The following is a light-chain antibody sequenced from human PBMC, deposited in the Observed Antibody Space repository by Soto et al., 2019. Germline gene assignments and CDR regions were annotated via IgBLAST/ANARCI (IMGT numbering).Light chain of an antibody. Sequence: QSVLTQPRSVSGSPGQSVTISCTGTSSDVGGYNYVSWYQQHPGKAPKLMIYEVSKRPSGVPDRFSGSKSGNTASLTVSGLQAEDEADYYCSSYAGSNIDYVFGTGTKV. CDR2: EVS. V-gene: IGLV2-11*01. CDR3: SSYAGSNIDYV. CDR1: SSDVGGYNY. J-gene: IGLJ1*01.